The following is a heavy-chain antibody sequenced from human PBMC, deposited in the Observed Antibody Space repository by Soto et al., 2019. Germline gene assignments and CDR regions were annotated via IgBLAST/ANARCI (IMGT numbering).Heavy chain of an antibody. CDR2: IYYSGST. Sequence: QLQLQESGPGLVKPSETLSLTCTVSGGSISSSSYYWGWIRQPPGKGLEWIGSIYYSGSTYYNPSLKSRVTISVDTSKNQFSLKLSSVTAADTAVYYCARHGEYSSPPENYYYYGMDVWGQGTTVTVSS. CDR3: ARHGEYSSPPENYYYYGMDV. V-gene: IGHV4-39*01. J-gene: IGHJ6*02. CDR1: GGSISSSSYY. D-gene: IGHD6-6*01.